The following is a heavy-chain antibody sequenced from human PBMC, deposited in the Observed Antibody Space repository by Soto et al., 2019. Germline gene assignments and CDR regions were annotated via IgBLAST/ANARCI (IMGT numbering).Heavy chain of an antibody. CDR1: GFTFSSYW. CDR2: IKQDGSEK. Sequence: GGSLRLSCAASGFTFSSYWMSWVRQAPGKGLEWVANIKQDGSEKYYVDSVKGRFTISRDNAKNSLYLQMNSLRAEDTAVYYCSTSSRLEYYYYYMDVWGKGTTVTVSS. CDR3: STSSRLEYYYYYMDV. V-gene: IGHV3-7*01. J-gene: IGHJ6*03. D-gene: IGHD6-19*01.